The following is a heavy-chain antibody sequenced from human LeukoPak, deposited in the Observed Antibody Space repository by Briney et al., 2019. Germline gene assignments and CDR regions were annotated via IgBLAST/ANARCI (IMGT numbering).Heavy chain of an antibody. Sequence: ASVKVSCKASGYTFTGYYMHWVRHAPGQGLEWMGWINPNSGGTNYAQKFQGRVTMTRDTSINTAYMELSRLRSDDTAVYYCARDVGDTAEGWFDPWGQGTLVTVSS. J-gene: IGHJ5*02. D-gene: IGHD5-18*01. CDR3: ARDVGDTAEGWFDP. CDR1: GYTFTGYY. CDR2: INPNSGGT. V-gene: IGHV1-2*02.